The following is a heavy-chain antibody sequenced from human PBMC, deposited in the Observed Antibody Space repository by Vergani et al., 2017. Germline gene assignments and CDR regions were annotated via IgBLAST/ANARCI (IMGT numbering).Heavy chain of an antibody. J-gene: IGHJ4*02. CDR3: AKQSVTYYYGSGSYYKSVYFDY. CDR1: GFTFSSYA. V-gene: IGHV3-23*04. Sequence: EVQLVESGGGLVQPGGSLRLSCAASGFTFSSYAMSWVRQAPGKGLEWVSAISGSGGSTYYADSVKGRFTISRDNSKNTLYLQMNSLRAEDTAVYYCAKQSVTYYYGSGSYYKSVYFDYWGQGTLVTVSS. D-gene: IGHD3-10*01. CDR2: ISGSGGST.